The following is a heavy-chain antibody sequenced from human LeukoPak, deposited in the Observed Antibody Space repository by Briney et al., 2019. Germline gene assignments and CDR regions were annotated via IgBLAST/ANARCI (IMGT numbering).Heavy chain of an antibody. D-gene: IGHD2-2*01. V-gene: IGHV4-4*09. J-gene: IGHJ4*02. CDR3: ASRSWTGSTSYFDY. Sequence: SETLSLTCTVSGGSISSYYWSWIRQPPGKGLEWIGYIYTSGSTNYNPSLKSRVTISVDTSKNQFSLKLSSVTAADTAVYYCASRSWTGSTSYFDYWGQGTLVTVSS. CDR1: GGSISSYY. CDR2: IYTSGST.